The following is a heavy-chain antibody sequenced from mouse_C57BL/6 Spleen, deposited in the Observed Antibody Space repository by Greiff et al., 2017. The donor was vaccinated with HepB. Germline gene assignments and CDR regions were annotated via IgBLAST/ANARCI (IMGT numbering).Heavy chain of an antibody. CDR3: TRAHYYGSSYYAMDY. CDR2: ISSGGDYI. J-gene: IGHJ4*01. D-gene: IGHD1-1*01. Sequence: EVMLVESGEGLVKPGGSLKLSCAASGFTFSSYAMSWVRQTPEKRLEWVAYISSGGDYIYYADTVKGRFTISRDNARNTLYLQMSSLKSEDTAMYYCTRAHYYGSSYYAMDYWGQGTSVTVSS. V-gene: IGHV5-9-1*02. CDR1: GFTFSSYA.